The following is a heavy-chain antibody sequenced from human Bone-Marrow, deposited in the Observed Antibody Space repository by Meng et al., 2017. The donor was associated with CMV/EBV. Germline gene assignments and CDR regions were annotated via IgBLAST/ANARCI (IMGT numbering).Heavy chain of an antibody. CDR1: GFTFSSYA. D-gene: IGHD3-22*01. V-gene: IGHV3-30-3*01. Sequence: GESLKISCAASGFTFSSYAMHWVRQAPGKGLEWVAVISYDGSNKYYADSVKGRFTISRDNSKNTLYLQMNSLRAEDTAVYYCAREGYYDSSGYPRDAFDICGQGTMVTVSS. CDR3: AREGYYDSSGYPRDAFDI. CDR2: ISYDGSNK. J-gene: IGHJ3*02.